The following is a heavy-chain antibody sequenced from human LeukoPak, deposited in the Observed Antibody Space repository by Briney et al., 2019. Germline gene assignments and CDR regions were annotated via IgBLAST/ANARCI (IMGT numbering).Heavy chain of an antibody. Sequence: GGSLRLSCAASGFTFSSSAMSWVRQAPGKGLEWVSVIYSGGSTYYADSVKGRFTISRDNSKNTLYLQMNSLRAEDTAVYYCARSRYCSGGSCYFFWFDPWGQGTLVTVSS. CDR2: IYSGGST. D-gene: IGHD2-15*01. V-gene: IGHV3-53*01. CDR3: ARSRYCSGGSCYFFWFDP. CDR1: GFTFSSSA. J-gene: IGHJ5*02.